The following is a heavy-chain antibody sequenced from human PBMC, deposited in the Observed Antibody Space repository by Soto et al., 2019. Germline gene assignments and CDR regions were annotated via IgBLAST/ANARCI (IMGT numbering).Heavy chain of an antibody. J-gene: IGHJ4*02. CDR1: GGSISSGGYY. D-gene: IGHD4-17*01. V-gene: IGHV4-31*03. Sequence: QVQLQESGPGLVKPSQTLSLTCTVSGGSISSGGYYWPWIRHHPEKGLEWIGYIYYTGNTYYNPSLKSRVTMSVDTSKNQFSLKLSSVTAADTAVYYCARDYGDYFDYWGQGTLVTVSS. CDR3: ARDYGDYFDY. CDR2: IYYTGNT.